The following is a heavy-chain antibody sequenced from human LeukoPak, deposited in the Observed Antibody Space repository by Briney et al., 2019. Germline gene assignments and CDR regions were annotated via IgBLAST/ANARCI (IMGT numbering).Heavy chain of an antibody. V-gene: IGHV4-39*01. CDR1: GGSIGSSSYY. CDR3: ARRVVVPAALLYYFDY. J-gene: IGHJ4*02. D-gene: IGHD2-2*02. CDR2: IYYSGST. Sequence: SETLSLTCTVSGGSIGSSSYYWGWIRQPPGKGQEWIGSIYYSGSTYYNPSLKSRVTISVDTSKNQFSLKLSSVTAADTAVYYCARRVVVPAALLYYFDYWGQGTLVTVSS.